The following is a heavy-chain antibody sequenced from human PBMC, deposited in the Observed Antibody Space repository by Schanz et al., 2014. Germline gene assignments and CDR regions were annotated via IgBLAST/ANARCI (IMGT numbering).Heavy chain of an antibody. Sequence: PGGSLRLSCAASGFIFSDYYMAWIRQDPGMGLLWVARINSVGTTADYADSVTGRFTISRDNAKNTLYLQMNRLRAEDAAVYYCAKGRVGELSAFDIWGQGTMVTVSS. D-gene: IGHD3-10*01. J-gene: IGHJ3*02. V-gene: IGHV3-74*01. CDR2: INSVGTTA. CDR3: AKGRVGELSAFDI. CDR1: GFIFSDYY.